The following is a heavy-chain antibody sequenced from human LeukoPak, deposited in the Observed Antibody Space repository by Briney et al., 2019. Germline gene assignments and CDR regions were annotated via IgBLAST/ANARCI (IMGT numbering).Heavy chain of an antibody. J-gene: IGHJ3*02. Sequence: GASVKVSCKVSGYTLTELSMHWVRQAPGQGLEWMGWISAYNGNTNYAQKLQGRVTMTTDTSTSTAYMDLRSLRSDDTAVYYCARAKYYGDAFDIWGQGTMVTVSS. D-gene: IGHD3-10*01. CDR2: ISAYNGNT. CDR3: ARAKYYGDAFDI. V-gene: IGHV1-18*01. CDR1: GYTLTELS.